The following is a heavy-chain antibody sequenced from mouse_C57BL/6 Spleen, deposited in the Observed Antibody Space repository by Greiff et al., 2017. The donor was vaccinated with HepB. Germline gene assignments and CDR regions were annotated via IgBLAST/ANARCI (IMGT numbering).Heavy chain of an antibody. CDR2: ISYDGSN. V-gene: IGHV3-6*01. CDR1: GYSITSGYY. CDR3: ASGEGTY. Sequence: DVQLVESGPGLVKPSQSLSLTCSVTGYSITSGYYWNWIRQFPGNKLEWMGYISYDGSNNYNPSLKNRISITRDTSKNQFFLKLNSVTTEDTATYYCASGEGTYWGQGTLVTVSA. J-gene: IGHJ3*01.